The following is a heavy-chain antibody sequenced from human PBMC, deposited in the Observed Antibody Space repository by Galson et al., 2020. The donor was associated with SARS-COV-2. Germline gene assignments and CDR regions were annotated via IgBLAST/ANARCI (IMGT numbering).Heavy chain of an antibody. CDR2: IKQDGSEK. J-gene: IGHJ4*02. D-gene: IGHD4-17*01. CDR3: ARDSHYWDYGDYVGPLDY. CDR1: GFTFSSYW. V-gene: IGHV3-7*01. Sequence: QLGESLKISCAASGFTFSSYWMSWVRQAPGKGLEWVANIKQDGSEKYYVDSVKGRFTISRDNAKNSLYLQMNSLRAEDTAVYYCARDSHYWDYGDYVGPLDYWGQGTLVTVSS.